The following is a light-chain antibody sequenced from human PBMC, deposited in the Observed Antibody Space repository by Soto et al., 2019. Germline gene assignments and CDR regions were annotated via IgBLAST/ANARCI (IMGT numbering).Light chain of an antibody. V-gene: IGKV1-39*01. Sequence: DIQMTQSPSSLSASVGDRVSITCRASQTISSYLNWYQQKPGKAPRLLINAASSLQSGVPSRFSGRGSGTDVTLTISSLHPEDFATYYCQQTYNTPLTFGPGTKVDVK. CDR2: AAS. CDR1: QTISSY. J-gene: IGKJ3*01. CDR3: QQTYNTPLT.